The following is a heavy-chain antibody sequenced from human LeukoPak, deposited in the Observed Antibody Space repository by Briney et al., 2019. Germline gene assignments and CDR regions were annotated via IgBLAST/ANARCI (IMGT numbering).Heavy chain of an antibody. Sequence: GGSLRLSCAASGFTFSSYAMHWFRQAPGKGLGYVSAISSNGGSTYYANSVKGRFTISRDNSKNTLYRQMGSLRAEDIAVYYCAGLGATLRPFEYWGQGTLVTVSS. J-gene: IGHJ4*02. CDR1: GFTFSSYA. CDR3: AGLGATLRPFEY. D-gene: IGHD1-26*01. V-gene: IGHV3-64*01. CDR2: ISSNGGST.